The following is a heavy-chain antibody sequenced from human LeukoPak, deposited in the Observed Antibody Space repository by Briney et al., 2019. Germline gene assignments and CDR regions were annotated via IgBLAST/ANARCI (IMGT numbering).Heavy chain of an antibody. V-gene: IGHV4-31*01. CDR1: GGSISSGGYY. D-gene: IGHD5-24*01. Sequence: SQTLSLTCTFPGGSISSGGYYWSWIRQHPGKGLEWIGYIYYRGNTYYNPSLNNPLTISINPSKNQFSLKLSFVTEADTVVDYCARDLGCRRWGEGYDGMDVWGRGTTVTVS. CDR2: IYYRGNT. CDR3: ARDLGCRRWGEGYDGMDV. J-gene: IGHJ6*02.